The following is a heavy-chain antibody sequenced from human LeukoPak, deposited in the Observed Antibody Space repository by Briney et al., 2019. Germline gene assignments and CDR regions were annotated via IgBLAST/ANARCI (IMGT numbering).Heavy chain of an antibody. V-gene: IGHV3-48*03. Sequence: GGSLRLSCAASGFTFSSYEMNWVRQPPGKGLEWVSYISSSGSTIYYADSVKGRFTISRDNAKNSLYLQMNSLRAEDTAVYYCAELGITMIGGVWGKGTTVTISS. CDR1: GFTFSSYE. D-gene: IGHD3-10*02. CDR2: ISSSGSTI. J-gene: IGHJ6*04. CDR3: AELGITMIGGV.